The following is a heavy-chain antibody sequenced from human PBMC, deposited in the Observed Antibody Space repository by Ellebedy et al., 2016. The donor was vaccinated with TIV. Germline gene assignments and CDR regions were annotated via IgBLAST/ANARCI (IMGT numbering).Heavy chain of an antibody. J-gene: IGHJ6*02. CDR1: GGSINNYY. CDR3: ARDLGRYGMDV. Sequence: MPSETLSLTCSVSGGSINNYYWTWIRQPPGQGLEWIGDIHHSGNSHIHPSLKSRVTLSVDTSKNQFSLDMTSVTAAAPATYYCARDLGRYGMDVWGQGTTVTVSS. V-gene: IGHV4-59*01. CDR2: IHHSGNS.